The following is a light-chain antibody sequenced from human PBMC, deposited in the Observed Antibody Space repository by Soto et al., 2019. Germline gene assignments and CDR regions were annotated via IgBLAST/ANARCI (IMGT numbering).Light chain of an antibody. V-gene: IGLV1-44*01. CDR2: SND. J-gene: IGLJ2*01. CDR1: SSNIGGNT. Sequence: QSVLTQPPSTSGTPGQRVTISCSGSSSNIGGNTVHWYQQLPGTAPKLLIYSNDQRPSGVPDRFSGSKSGTSASLAISGLQSENEADYYCAAWDDNLKGPVFGGGTKLTVL. CDR3: AAWDDNLKGPV.